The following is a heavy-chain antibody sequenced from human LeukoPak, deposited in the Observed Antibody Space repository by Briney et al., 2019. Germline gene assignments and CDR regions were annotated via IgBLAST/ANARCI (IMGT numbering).Heavy chain of an antibody. Sequence: GGSLRLSCAPFGFTFSSYSMNWVRQAPGKGLEWVSYIITTSSFIYYADSMKGRFTISRDNAKNSLYLQMNSLRAEDTAVYYCARGQTRLPRIYLDSGGYKKFLDQDAFDLWGQGTMVTVSS. D-gene: IGHD3-22*01. J-gene: IGHJ3*01. V-gene: IGHV3-21*01. CDR3: ARGQTRLPRIYLDSGGYKKFLDQDAFDL. CDR1: GFTFSSYS. CDR2: IITTSSFI.